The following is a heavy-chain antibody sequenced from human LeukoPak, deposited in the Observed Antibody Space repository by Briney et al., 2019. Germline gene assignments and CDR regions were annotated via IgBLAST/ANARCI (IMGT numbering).Heavy chain of an antibody. V-gene: IGHV3-23*01. CDR2: ISGSGGST. Sequence: QPGGSLRLSCAASGFTFSSYAMSWVRQAPGKGLEWVSAISGSGGSTYYADSVKGRFTISRDNSKNTLYLQMNSLRAEDTAVYYCARSFYPGYYFDYWGQGTLVTVSS. J-gene: IGHJ4*02. D-gene: IGHD2/OR15-2a*01. CDR1: GFTFSSYA. CDR3: ARSFYPGYYFDY.